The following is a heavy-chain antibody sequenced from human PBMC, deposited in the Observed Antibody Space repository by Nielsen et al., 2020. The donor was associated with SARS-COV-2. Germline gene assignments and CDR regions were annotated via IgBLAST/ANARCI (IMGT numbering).Heavy chain of an antibody. J-gene: IGHJ6*02. CDR3: ARDGLHVDTAMVTWFYYYGMDV. D-gene: IGHD5-18*01. Sequence: GESLKISCAASGFSFSTYWMHWVRQAPGKGLVWVSRINQDGSTTNYGDSVQGRFTISRDNAKNSLYLQMNSLRAEDTAVYYCARDGLHVDTAMVTWFYYYGMDVWGQGTTVTVSS. CDR2: INQDGSTT. V-gene: IGHV3-74*01. CDR1: GFSFSTYW.